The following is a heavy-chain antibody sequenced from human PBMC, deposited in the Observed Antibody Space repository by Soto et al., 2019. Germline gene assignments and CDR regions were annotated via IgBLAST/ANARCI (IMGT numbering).Heavy chain of an antibody. J-gene: IGHJ4*02. V-gene: IGHV3-23*01. CDR1: GFTFTNYA. D-gene: IGHD3-16*01. CDR2: ISGVGGIT. CDR3: AKNNATGGGFFDS. Sequence: EVQLLESGGGLVQPGGSLRLSCAASGFTFTNYAMSWVRQAPGKGLEWVSTISGVGGITPYEASVKGRFTISRVSSKNTLYLEMNSRRSEDTAVYFCAKNNATGGGFFDSWGQGILVTVSS.